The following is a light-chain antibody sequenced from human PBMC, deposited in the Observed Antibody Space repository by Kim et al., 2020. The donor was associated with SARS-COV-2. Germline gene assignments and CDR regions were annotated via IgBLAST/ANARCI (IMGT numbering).Light chain of an antibody. Sequence: QRVPSYSSGIRSNIGSTYVYWYQHPPDTAPKLLIYRTNQRPSGVPDRFSGSTSGTSASLAISGLRSEDEADYYCAAWDDSLSGPRVFGGGTQLTVL. CDR3: AAWDDSLSGPRV. CDR1: RSNIGSTY. CDR2: RTN. J-gene: IGLJ3*02. V-gene: IGLV1-47*01.